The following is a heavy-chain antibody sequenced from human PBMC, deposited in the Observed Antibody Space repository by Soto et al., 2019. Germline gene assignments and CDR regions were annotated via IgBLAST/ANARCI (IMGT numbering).Heavy chain of an antibody. D-gene: IGHD2-15*01. CDR1: GFTFSSYA. J-gene: IGHJ4*02. Sequence: QVQLVESGGGVVQPGRSLRLSCAASGFTFSSYAMHWVRQAPGKGLEWVAVISYDGSNKYYADSVKGRFTISRDNSKNTLYLQMNSLRAEGTAVYYCARGLVGDIVVVVAATFGYWGQGTLVTVSS. V-gene: IGHV3-30-3*01. CDR2: ISYDGSNK. CDR3: ARGLVGDIVVVVAATFGY.